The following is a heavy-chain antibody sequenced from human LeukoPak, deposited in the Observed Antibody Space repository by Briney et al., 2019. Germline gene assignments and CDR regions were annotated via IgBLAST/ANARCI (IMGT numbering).Heavy chain of an antibody. CDR2: ITSSSSYI. V-gene: IGHV3-21*01. CDR1: GFPFSSYS. J-gene: IGHJ3*01. Sequence: GGSLRLSCAASGFPFSSYSMNWVRQAPGKGLEWVASITSSSSYIYYADSVKGRFTISRDNAKNSLYLQMNSLRAEDTAVYYCARCTASCYANAFDVWGQGTLLTVSS. D-gene: IGHD2-2*01. CDR3: ARCTASCYANAFDV.